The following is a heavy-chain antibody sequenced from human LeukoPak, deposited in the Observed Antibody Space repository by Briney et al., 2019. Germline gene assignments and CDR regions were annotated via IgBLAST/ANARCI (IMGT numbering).Heavy chain of an antibody. Sequence: SVKVSCKASGDTFSSYAISWVRQAPGQGLEGMGGSIPIFGSPNYAQRFQGRVTITADKSTSTAYMELSSLTYEDTAVYYCARDVPVEMTVSGYFDFWGQGTLVTVSS. V-gene: IGHV1-69*06. CDR3: ARDVPVEMTVSGYFDF. J-gene: IGHJ4*02. D-gene: IGHD5-24*01. CDR2: SIPIFGSP. CDR1: GDTFSSYA.